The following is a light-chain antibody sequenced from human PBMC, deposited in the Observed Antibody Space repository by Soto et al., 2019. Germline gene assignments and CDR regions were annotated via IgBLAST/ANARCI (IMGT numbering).Light chain of an antibody. Sequence: EIVMTQSPATLSVSPGERATLSCRASQSVSHNLAWYQQKPGQAPRLLFYGASFRATGVPARFSGSGSGTDFTLTISSLQSEDFAIYYCQQYYNWPYTFGQGTKLEIK. CDR3: QQYYNWPYT. V-gene: IGKV3-15*01. CDR2: GAS. CDR1: QSVSHN. J-gene: IGKJ2*01.